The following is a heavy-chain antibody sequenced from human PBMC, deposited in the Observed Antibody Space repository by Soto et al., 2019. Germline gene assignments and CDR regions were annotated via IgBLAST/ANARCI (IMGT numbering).Heavy chain of an antibody. CDR3: AAQYYYGSGSYSPYYYYYMDV. CDR2: ISGSGGST. D-gene: IGHD3-10*01. CDR1: GFTFSSYA. V-gene: IGHV3-23*01. J-gene: IGHJ6*03. Sequence: EVQMLESGGGLVQPGGSLRLSCAASGFTFSSYAMSWVRQAPGKGLEWVSAISGSGGSTYYADSVKGRFTIYRDNSKNTLYLQMNSLRAEDTAVYYCAAQYYYGSGSYSPYYYYYMDVWGKGTTVTVSS.